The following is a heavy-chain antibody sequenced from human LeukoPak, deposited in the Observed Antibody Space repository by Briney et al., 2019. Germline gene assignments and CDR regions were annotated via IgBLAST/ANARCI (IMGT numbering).Heavy chain of an antibody. CDR2: IYYSGST. CDR1: GGSFSGYY. J-gene: IGHJ4*02. D-gene: IGHD6-19*01. V-gene: IGHV4-59*01. Sequence: PSETLSLTCAVYGGSFSGYYWSWIRQPPGKGLEWIGYIYYSGSTNYNPSLKSRVTISVDTSKNQFSLKLSSVTAADTAVYYCARIYSSGWYYDYWGQGTLVTVSS. CDR3: ARIYSSGWYYDY.